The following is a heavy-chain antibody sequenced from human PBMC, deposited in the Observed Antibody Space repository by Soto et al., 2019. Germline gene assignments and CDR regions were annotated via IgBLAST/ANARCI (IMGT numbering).Heavy chain of an antibody. V-gene: IGHV5-10-1*01. CDR1: GYSFTSYW. Sequence: PGESLKISCKGSGYSFTSYWISWVRQMPGKGLEWMGRIDPSDSYTNYSPSFQGHVTISADKSISTAYLQWSSLKASDTAMYYCARHWVVVVPARGSDYYYRMDVWGQGTTVTVSS. D-gene: IGHD2-2*01. CDR3: ARHWVVVVPARGSDYYYRMDV. J-gene: IGHJ6*02. CDR2: IDPSDSYT.